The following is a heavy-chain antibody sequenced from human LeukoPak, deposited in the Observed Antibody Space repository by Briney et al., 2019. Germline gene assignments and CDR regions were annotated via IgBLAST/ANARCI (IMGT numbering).Heavy chain of an antibody. CDR2: IYYSGST. Sequence: SETLSLTCTVSGGSISSYYWSWIRQPPGKGLEWIGYIYYSGSTNYNPSLKSRVTISVDTSKNQFSLKLSSVTAADTAVYYCAGHFVEVEYSSWFDPWGQGTLVTVSS. CDR3: AGHFVEVEYSSWFDP. J-gene: IGHJ5*02. CDR1: GGSISSYY. D-gene: IGHD5-18*01. V-gene: IGHV4-59*08.